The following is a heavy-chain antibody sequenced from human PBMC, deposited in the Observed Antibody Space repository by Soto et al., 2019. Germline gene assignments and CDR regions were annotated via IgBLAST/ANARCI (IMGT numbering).Heavy chain of an antibody. J-gene: IGHJ6*02. V-gene: IGHV3-66*01. CDR2: IYMGNRI. Sequence: GGSLRLSXAASGFTFRTYAISCVRQAPGKGMAWVVVIYMGNRIYYAASVKCRFTISRHNSKNLMYLQMTSLRAEDTAVYYCARDRKTLLGMDVWGQGTSVTVCS. CDR3: ARDRKTLLGMDV. CDR1: GFTFRTYA.